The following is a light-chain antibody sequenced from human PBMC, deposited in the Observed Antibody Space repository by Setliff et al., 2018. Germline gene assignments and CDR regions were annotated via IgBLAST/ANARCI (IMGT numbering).Light chain of an antibody. CDR1: RSNIGSNT. J-gene: IGLJ1*01. CDR3: AAWDDSLNGHV. CDR2: SNN. Sequence: QSVLAQPPSASGTPGQRVTISCSGSRSNIGSNTVNWYQQLPGTAPKLLIYSNNQRPSGVPDRFSGSESGTSASLAISGLQSEDEADYYCAAWDDSLNGHVFGTGTKVTVL. V-gene: IGLV1-44*01.